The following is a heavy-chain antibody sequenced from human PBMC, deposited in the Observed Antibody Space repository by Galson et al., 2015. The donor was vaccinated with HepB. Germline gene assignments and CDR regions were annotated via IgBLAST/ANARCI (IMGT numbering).Heavy chain of an antibody. CDR1: GGSISSSSYY. D-gene: IGHD6-13*01. CDR2: IYYSGST. Sequence: SETLSLTCTVSGGSISSSSYYWGWIRQPPGKGLEWIGSIYYSGSTYYNPSLKSRVTISVDTSKNQFSLKLSSVTAADTAVYYCAREALYSSSWYAPGDYYYMDVWGKGTTVTVSS. CDR3: AREALYSSSWYAPGDYYYMDV. J-gene: IGHJ6*03. V-gene: IGHV4-39*07.